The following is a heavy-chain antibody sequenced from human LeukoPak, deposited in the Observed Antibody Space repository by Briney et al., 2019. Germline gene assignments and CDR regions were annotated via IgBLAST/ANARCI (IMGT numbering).Heavy chain of an antibody. Sequence: PSETLSLTCTVSGGSISSGGYYWSWIRQPPGKGLEWIGYIYHSGSTHYNPSLKSRVTISLDRSQNQFSLKLSSVTAADTAVYYCANGIGGRGDYWGQGTLVTVSS. V-gene: IGHV4-30-2*01. D-gene: IGHD1-26*01. CDR1: GGSISSGGYY. CDR3: ANGIGGRGDY. J-gene: IGHJ4*02. CDR2: IYHSGST.